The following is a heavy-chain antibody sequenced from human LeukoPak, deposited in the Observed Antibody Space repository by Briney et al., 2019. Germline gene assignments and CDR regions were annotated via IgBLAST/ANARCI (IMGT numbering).Heavy chain of an antibody. D-gene: IGHD6-19*01. Sequence: PGGSLRLSCAASGFTFSDEYMSWIRQAPGKGLEWVSYISNRGSYTNYAYSVKGRFTISRDNAKNSLYLQMNSLRAEDTAVYYCARSRGAGPGAYFDYWGQGTLITVSS. J-gene: IGHJ4*02. CDR2: ISNRGSYT. CDR3: ARSRGAGPGAYFDY. CDR1: GFTFSDEY. V-gene: IGHV3-11*03.